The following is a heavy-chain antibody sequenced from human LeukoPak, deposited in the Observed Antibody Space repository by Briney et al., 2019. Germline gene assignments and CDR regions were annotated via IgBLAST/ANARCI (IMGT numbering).Heavy chain of an antibody. V-gene: IGHV1-18*01. Sequence: ASLTVSCKASGYTFTNYGISWVRHAPGEGLEWLGWISVYNGNTNYAQKVQARVTMTTDTSASTAYMELRSLRSDDTAVYYCARNVSAPSDHAGYFDYWGQGTLVTVSS. CDR2: ISVYNGNT. J-gene: IGHJ4*02. CDR3: ARNVSAPSDHAGYFDY. D-gene: IGHD1-14*01. CDR1: GYTFTNYG.